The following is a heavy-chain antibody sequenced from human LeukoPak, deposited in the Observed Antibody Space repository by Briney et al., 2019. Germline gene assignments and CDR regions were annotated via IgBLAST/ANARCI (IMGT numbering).Heavy chain of an antibody. Sequence: SETLSLTCTVSGGSISSYYWSWIRQPPGKGLEWIGYIYYSGSTNYNPSLKSRVTISVDTSKNQFSLKLSSVTAADTAVYYCARDPTSRWSNYYYGMDVWGQGTTVAVS. J-gene: IGHJ6*02. V-gene: IGHV4-59*01. D-gene: IGHD6-13*01. CDR2: IYYSGST. CDR1: GGSISSYY. CDR3: ARDPTSRWSNYYYGMDV.